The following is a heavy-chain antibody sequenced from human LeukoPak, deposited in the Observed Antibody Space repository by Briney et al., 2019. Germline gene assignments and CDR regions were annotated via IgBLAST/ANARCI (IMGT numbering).Heavy chain of an antibody. CDR2: ITASGVTT. CDR3: AKAPYDTSGFSSPNYFDY. D-gene: IGHD3-22*01. J-gene: IGHJ4*02. Sequence: GGSLRLSCAASGFTFSSYAMSWVRQAPGKGLEWISTITASGVTTYYADSVKGCFTISRDNSKNTLFLQMNSLRAEDTAVYYCAKAPYDTSGFSSPNYFDYWGQGTLVTVSS. CDR1: GFTFSSYA. V-gene: IGHV3-23*01.